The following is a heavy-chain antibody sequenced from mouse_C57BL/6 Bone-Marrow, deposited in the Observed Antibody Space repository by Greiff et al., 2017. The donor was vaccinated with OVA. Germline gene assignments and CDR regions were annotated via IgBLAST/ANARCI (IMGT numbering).Heavy chain of an antibody. Sequence: QVQLQQPGAELVRPGSSVKLSCKASGYTFTSYWMHWVKQRPIQGLEWIGNIDPSDSETHYNQKFKDKATLTVDNSSSTAYMQLSSLTSEDSAVYYCARITTVVARGYFDVWGTGTTVTVSS. CDR2: IDPSDSET. V-gene: IGHV1-52*01. CDR1: GYTFTSYW. J-gene: IGHJ1*03. D-gene: IGHD1-1*01. CDR3: ARITTVVARGYFDV.